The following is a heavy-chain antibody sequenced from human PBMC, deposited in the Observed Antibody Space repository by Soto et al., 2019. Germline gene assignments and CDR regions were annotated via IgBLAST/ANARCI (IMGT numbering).Heavy chain of an antibody. D-gene: IGHD3-9*01. J-gene: IGHJ3*02. Sequence: SVKVPCKSSVGTFTRYGISWLRQAPGQGLEWMGWISAYNGNTNYAQKLQGRVTMTTDTSTSTAYMELRRLRSDDTAVYYCARGPSDYDILTGLHDAFDIWGQGTMVTVSS. V-gene: IGHV1-18*01. CDR1: VGTFTRYG. CDR2: ISAYNGNT. CDR3: ARGPSDYDILTGLHDAFDI.